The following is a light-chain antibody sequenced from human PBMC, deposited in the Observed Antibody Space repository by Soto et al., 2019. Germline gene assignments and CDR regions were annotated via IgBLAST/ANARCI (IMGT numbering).Light chain of an antibody. Sequence: IVMTQTPLSLPVTPGEPATLSCRSSQSVLGTFLAWYQQLPGQAPRLLIYGASSRATGIPDRFSGSGSGTDFTLTIIRLEPEDFTVYYCQLYGILPRTFGQGTMVDTK. J-gene: IGKJ1*01. CDR1: QSVLGTF. CDR2: GAS. V-gene: IGKV3-20*01. CDR3: QLYGILPRT.